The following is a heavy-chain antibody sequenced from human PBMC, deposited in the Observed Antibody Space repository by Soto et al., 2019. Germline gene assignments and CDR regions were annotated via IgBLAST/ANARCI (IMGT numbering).Heavy chain of an antibody. V-gene: IGHV1-24*01. Sequence: QVHLVQSGAEVRKPGASVKVSCEVSGKTLTELSIHWVRQAPGKGLEWVGGFDPEDGERIYAQSFQGRVSMAEDTSTSTAYLELSSLRTEDTAVYYCTSRLSAWYELYYFHYWGQGTLVTVSS. CDR1: GKTLTELS. CDR3: TSRLSAWYELYYFHY. CDR2: FDPEDGER. D-gene: IGHD6-13*01. J-gene: IGHJ4*02.